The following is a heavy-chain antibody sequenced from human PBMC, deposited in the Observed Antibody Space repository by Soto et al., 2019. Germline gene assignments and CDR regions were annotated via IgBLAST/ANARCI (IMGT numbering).Heavy chain of an antibody. J-gene: IGHJ4*02. V-gene: IGHV3-30-3*01. Sequence: QVQLVESGGGVVQPGRSLRLSCAASGFTFSSYAMHWVRQAPGKGLEWVAVISYDGSNKYYADSVKGRFTISRDNSKNTLYLQMNSLRAEDTAVYYCARAPTTVMYFDYWGQGTLVTVSS. CDR1: GFTFSSYA. CDR3: ARAPTTVMYFDY. D-gene: IGHD4-17*01. CDR2: ISYDGSNK.